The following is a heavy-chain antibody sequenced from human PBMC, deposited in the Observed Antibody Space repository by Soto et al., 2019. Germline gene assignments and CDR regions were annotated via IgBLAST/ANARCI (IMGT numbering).Heavy chain of an antibody. V-gene: IGHV3-30*18. D-gene: IGHD3-22*01. CDR3: AQDQNYYDSSGYHNRGGIFDY. CDR1: GFTFSSYG. Sequence: ESGGGVVQPGRSLRLSCAASGFTFSSYGMHWVRQAPGKGLEWVAVISYDGSNKYYADSVKGRFTISRDNSKNTLYLQMNSLRAEDTAVYYCAQDQNYYDSSGYHNRGGIFDYWGQGTLVTVSS. J-gene: IGHJ4*02. CDR2: ISYDGSNK.